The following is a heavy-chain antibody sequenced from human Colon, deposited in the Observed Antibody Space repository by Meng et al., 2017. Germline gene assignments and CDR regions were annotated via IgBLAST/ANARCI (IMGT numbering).Heavy chain of an antibody. CDR3: ARVGGAYSPFDY. V-gene: IGHV1-8*01. Sequence: QVQLVQSGAEVKKPGASVKVSCKASGYTFTTYDITWIRQATGQGLEWMGWMNPNSGNTDYAQKFQGRVTMTRNNSISTAYMELSSLRSEDTAVYYCARVGGAYSPFDYWGQGTLVTVSS. CDR2: MNPNSGNT. CDR1: GYTFTTYD. J-gene: IGHJ4*02. D-gene: IGHD1-26*01.